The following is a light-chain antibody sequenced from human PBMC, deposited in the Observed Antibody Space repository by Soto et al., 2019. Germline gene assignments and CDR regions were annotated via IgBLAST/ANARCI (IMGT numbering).Light chain of an antibody. V-gene: IGKV1-5*03. CDR3: QQYNSYPWT. CDR1: QSITSW. J-gene: IGKJ1*01. CDR2: KAS. Sequence: DIQMTQSPSTLSASVGDRVTITCRASQSITSWLAWYQQKPGKAPKVLIYKASRLESGVPSRFSGSGSGTDFTLTINSLQPDDFATYYCQQYNSYPWTFGQGTKVEIK.